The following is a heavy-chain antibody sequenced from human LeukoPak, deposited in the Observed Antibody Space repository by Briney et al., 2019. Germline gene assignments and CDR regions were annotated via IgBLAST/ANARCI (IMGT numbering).Heavy chain of an antibody. Sequence: EGSLRLSCAASGFTFSDYYMSWIRQAPGKGLEWVSYISSSGSTIYYADSVKGRFTISRDNAKNSLYLQMNSLRAEDTAVYYCARDRRYYFDSSGSYDYWGQGTLVTVSS. CDR2: ISSSGSTI. CDR3: ARDRRYYFDSSGSYDY. CDR1: GFTFSDYY. V-gene: IGHV3-11*01. D-gene: IGHD3-22*01. J-gene: IGHJ4*02.